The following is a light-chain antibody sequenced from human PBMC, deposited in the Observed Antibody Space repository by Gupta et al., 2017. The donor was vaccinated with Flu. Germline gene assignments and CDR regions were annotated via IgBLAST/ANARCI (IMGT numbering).Light chain of an antibody. J-gene: IGLJ1*01. CDR1: DIGTYNR. CDR2: EVS. CDR3: SSYTSSYTYV. Sequence: DIGTYNRVSWYQQSPGTAPKLMIYEVSRRPSGVPDRFSGSKSGNTASLTISGLQGEDEADYYCSSYTSSYTYVFGTGTKVTVL. V-gene: IGLV2-18*02.